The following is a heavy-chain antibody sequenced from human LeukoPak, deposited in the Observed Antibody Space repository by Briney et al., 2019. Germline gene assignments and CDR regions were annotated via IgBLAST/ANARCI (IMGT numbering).Heavy chain of an antibody. V-gene: IGHV1-69*05. CDR2: IIPIFGTA. CDR3: ATDLYHLRSGGSGVNWFDP. Sequence: SVKVSCKASGSTFSSYAISWVRQAPGQGLEWMGGIIPIFGTANYAQKFQGRVTITTDESTSTAYMELSSLRSEDTAVYYCATDLYHLRSGGSGVNWFDPWGQGTLVTVSS. D-gene: IGHD3-10*01. CDR1: GSTFSSYA. J-gene: IGHJ5*02.